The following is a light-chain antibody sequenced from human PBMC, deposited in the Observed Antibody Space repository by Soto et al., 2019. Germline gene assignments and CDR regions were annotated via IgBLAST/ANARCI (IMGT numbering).Light chain of an antibody. CDR3: HHRHMWPIM. J-gene: IGKJ5*01. CDR2: DAY. Sequence: EVVLTQSPVTLSLSPGERATLSCRASQRFRGLLAWYQQTTGQAPRLLIYDAYNRATGIPPRFSGRGFGTEFTLTISILDHEDSSVYYCHHRHMWPIMFGQGTRVEI. V-gene: IGKV3-11*01. CDR1: QRFRGL.